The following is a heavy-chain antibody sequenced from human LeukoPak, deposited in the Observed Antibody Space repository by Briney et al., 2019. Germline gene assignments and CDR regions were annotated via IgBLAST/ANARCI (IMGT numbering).Heavy chain of an antibody. D-gene: IGHD3-22*01. CDR1: GYSISGGYY. J-gene: IGHJ5*02. V-gene: IGHV4-38-2*02. CDR3: ARDPYYYDSSGPT. CDR2: IYHSGST. Sequence: PSETLSLTCTVSGYSISGGYYWGWIRQPPGQGLEWIGSIYHSGSTYYNPSLKSRVTISVDTSKNQFSLKLSSVTAADTAVYYCARDPYYYDSSGPTWGQGTLVTVSS.